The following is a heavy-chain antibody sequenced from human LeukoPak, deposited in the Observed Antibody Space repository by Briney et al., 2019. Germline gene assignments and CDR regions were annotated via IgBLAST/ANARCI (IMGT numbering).Heavy chain of an antibody. Sequence: SETLSLTCAVYGGSISGYYWNWIRQPPGKGLEWIGEINHSGSTNYNPSLKSRVTISVDTSKNQFSLKLSSVTAADTAVYYCAGVRYSYGYYYYYGMDVWGQGTTVTVSS. D-gene: IGHD5-18*01. CDR3: AGVRYSYGYYYYYGMDV. V-gene: IGHV4-34*01. J-gene: IGHJ6*02. CDR1: GGSISGYY. CDR2: INHSGST.